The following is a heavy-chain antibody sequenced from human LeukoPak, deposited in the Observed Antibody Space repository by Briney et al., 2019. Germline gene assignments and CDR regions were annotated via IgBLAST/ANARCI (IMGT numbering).Heavy chain of an antibody. CDR1: GGSISSYY. J-gene: IGHJ4*02. D-gene: IGHD2-21*02. V-gene: IGHV4-59*01. Sequence: SETLSLTCTVSGGSISSYYWSWIRLPPGRGLEWLGYIYYSGSTNYNPSLKSRVTISVDTSKNQFSLKLSSVTAADTAVYYCARTREVGGDCYFDYWGQGTLVTVSS. CDR2: IYYSGST. CDR3: ARTREVGGDCYFDY.